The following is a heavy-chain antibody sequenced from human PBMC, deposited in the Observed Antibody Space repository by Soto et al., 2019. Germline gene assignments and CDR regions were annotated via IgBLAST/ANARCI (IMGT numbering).Heavy chain of an antibody. Sequence: PGGSLRLSCGASGFTFSTYCMHWVRHTPGTGLVWVSRTCRYGRELYYADSVKGRFTISRDDAKNTLYLQMDSLRVEDTGIYYCVRGNTAWRGMDYWGQGALVTVSS. CDR2: TCRYGREL. CDR3: VRGNTAWRGMDY. V-gene: IGHV3-74*01. D-gene: IGHD1-1*01. CDR1: GFTFSTYC. J-gene: IGHJ4*02.